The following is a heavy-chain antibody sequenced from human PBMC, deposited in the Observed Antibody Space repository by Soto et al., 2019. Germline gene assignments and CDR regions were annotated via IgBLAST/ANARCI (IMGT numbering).Heavy chain of an antibody. V-gene: IGHV3-21*01. CDR3: ARDRGYDAHDYYYNAMDV. D-gene: IGHD3-10*01. CDR1: GFTFRTYT. Sequence: PGGSLRLSCISSGFTFRTYTMNWVRQAPGKGLEWVSGIRGFSPYTFYAESVKGRFTISRDNAKNSVLLQMDSLRAEDTAVYYCARDRGYDAHDYYYNAMDVWGQGTTVTVSS. J-gene: IGHJ6*02. CDR2: IRGFSPYT.